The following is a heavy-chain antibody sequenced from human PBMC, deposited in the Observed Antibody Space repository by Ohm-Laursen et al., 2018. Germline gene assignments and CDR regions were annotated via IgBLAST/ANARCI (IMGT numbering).Heavy chain of an antibody. CDR1: GFTVNNNY. D-gene: IGHD2/OR15-2a*01. J-gene: IGHJ3*01. Sequence: SLRLSCAASGFTVNNNYMDWVRQAPGKGLELVARSRDKANSYTTAYVASVKGRFSISRDDSENSLYLQMNSLKTEDTAVYYCARTRNFQPYDVWGQGTMVIVSS. CDR3: ARTRNFQPYDV. CDR2: SRDKANSYTT. V-gene: IGHV3-72*01.